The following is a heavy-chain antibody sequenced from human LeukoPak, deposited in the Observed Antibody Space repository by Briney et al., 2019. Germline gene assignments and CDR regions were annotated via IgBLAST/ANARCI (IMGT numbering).Heavy chain of an antibody. D-gene: IGHD6-19*01. CDR1: GFTFSSYG. CDR3: AKVAVRGSGWYGDYFDY. CDR2: IRYDGSNK. J-gene: IGHJ4*02. V-gene: IGHV3-30*02. Sequence: PGGSLRLSCAASGFTFSSYGMHWVRQAPGKGLEWVAFIRYDGSNKYYADSVKGRFTISRDNSKNTLYLQMNSLRAEDTAVYYCAKVAVRGSGWYGDYFDYWGQGTLVTASS.